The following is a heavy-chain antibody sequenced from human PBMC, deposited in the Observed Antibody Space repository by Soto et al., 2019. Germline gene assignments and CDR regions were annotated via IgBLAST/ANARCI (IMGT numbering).Heavy chain of an antibody. D-gene: IGHD3-10*01. J-gene: IGHJ6*04. CDR1: GFTFSSYA. CDR2: ISGSGGST. V-gene: IGHV3-23*01. Sequence: PGWSLRLSCAASGFTFSSYAMSLVRQAPGKGLEWVSSISGSGGSTYYADSVKGRFTISRDNSKNTLYLQMNSLRAEDTAVYYCAKAGTFNYYYGMEVWGKGTKVTVSS. CDR3: AKAGTFNYYYGMEV.